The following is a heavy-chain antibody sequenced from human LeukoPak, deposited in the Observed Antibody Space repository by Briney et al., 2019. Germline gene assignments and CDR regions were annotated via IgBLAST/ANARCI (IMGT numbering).Heavy chain of an antibody. Sequence: GGSLRLSCAASGFSISNYWMNWVRQAPGKGLEWVANIKQDGSEEYYVDSVKGRFTISRDNSKNTLYLQMNSLRAEDTAVYYCARDWRIVGATHAFDIWGQGTMVTVSS. CDR1: GFSISNYW. CDR3: ARDWRIVGATHAFDI. V-gene: IGHV3-7*01. D-gene: IGHD1-26*01. CDR2: IKQDGSEE. J-gene: IGHJ3*02.